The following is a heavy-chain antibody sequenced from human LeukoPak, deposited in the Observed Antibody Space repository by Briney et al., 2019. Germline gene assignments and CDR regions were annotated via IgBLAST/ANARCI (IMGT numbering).Heavy chain of an antibody. CDR3: ARDPGVGVTTSGNWFDP. Sequence: PSQTLSLTCTVSGGSISSGGYYWSWIRQHPGKGLEWIGYIYYSGSTYYHPSLKSRVTISVDTSKNQFSLKLSSVTAADTAVYYCARDPGVGVTTSGNWFDPWGQGTLVTVSS. J-gene: IGHJ5*02. CDR2: IYYSGST. CDR1: GGSISSGGYY. V-gene: IGHV4-31*03. D-gene: IGHD4-17*01.